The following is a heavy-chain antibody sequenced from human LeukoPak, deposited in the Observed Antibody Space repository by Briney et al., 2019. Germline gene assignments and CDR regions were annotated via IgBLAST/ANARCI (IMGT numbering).Heavy chain of an antibody. CDR2: INHSGGT. CDR1: GESFSGYY. CDR3: ARLRRGGYFDY. V-gene: IGHV4-34*01. D-gene: IGHD3-16*01. J-gene: IGHJ4*02. Sequence: PSETLSLTCAVYGESFSGYYWSWIRQPPGKGLEWIGEINHSGGTNYSPSLKSRVTISIDTSKNQFTLDLKSVTAADTAVYYCARLRRGGYFDYWGQGTLVTVSS.